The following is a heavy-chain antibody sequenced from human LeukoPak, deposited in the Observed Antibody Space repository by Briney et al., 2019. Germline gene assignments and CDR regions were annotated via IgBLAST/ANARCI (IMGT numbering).Heavy chain of an antibody. D-gene: IGHD3-9*01. Sequence: PSETLSLTCAVSGGSISSGGYSWSWIRQPPGKGLEWIGYIYHSGSTYYNPSLKSRVTISVDRSKNQFSLKLSSVTAADTAVYYCARGPSYYDILTGWGYYYYGMDVWGQGTTVTVSS. CDR1: GGSISSGGYS. V-gene: IGHV4-30-2*01. CDR2: IYHSGST. J-gene: IGHJ6*02. CDR3: ARGPSYYDILTGWGYYYYGMDV.